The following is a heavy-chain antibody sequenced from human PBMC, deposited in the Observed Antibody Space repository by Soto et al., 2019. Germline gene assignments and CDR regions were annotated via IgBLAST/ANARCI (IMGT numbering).Heavy chain of an antibody. Sequence: QVQLVQSGAEVKKPGSSVKVSCKASGGTFSSYAISWVRQAPGQGLEWMGGIIPIFGTTNYAQKFQGRVTITANESTSTGYRELSSLRSEDTAVYYCARVNPCSVDGDCRVFDYWGQGTLVTVSS. D-gene: IGHD2-21*02. J-gene: IGHJ4*02. V-gene: IGHV1-69*01. CDR2: IIPIFGTT. CDR3: ARVNPCSVDGDCRVFDY. CDR1: GGTFSSYA.